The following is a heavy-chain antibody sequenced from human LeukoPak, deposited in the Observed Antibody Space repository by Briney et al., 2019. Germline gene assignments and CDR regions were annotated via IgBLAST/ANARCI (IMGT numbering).Heavy chain of an antibody. Sequence: GASVKVSCKASGYTSTSYYMHWVRQAPGQGLEWMGWINPNSGGTNYAQKFQGRVTMTRDTSISTAYMELSRLRSDDTAVYYCARDQGDSSNRDYWGQGTLVTVSS. CDR1: GYTSTSYY. J-gene: IGHJ4*02. D-gene: IGHD6-13*01. CDR3: ARDQGDSSNRDY. V-gene: IGHV1-2*02. CDR2: INPNSGGT.